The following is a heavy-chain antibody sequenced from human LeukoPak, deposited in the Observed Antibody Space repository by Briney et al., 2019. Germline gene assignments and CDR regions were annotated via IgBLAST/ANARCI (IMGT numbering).Heavy chain of an antibody. CDR1: GGSISSGSYY. CDR3: ARGGYYYGSGSYWYYYYMDV. CDR2: IYTSGST. Sequence: SETLSLTCTVSGGSISSGSYYWSWIRQPAGKGLEWIGRIYTSGSTNYNPSLKSRVTISVDTSKNQFSLKLSSVTAADTAVYYCARGGYYYGSGSYWYYYYMDVWGKGTTVTISS. D-gene: IGHD3-10*01. V-gene: IGHV4-61*02. J-gene: IGHJ6*03.